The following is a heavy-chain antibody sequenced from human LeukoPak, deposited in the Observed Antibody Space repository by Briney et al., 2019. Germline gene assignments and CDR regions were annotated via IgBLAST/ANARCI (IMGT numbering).Heavy chain of an antibody. CDR1: GGSISSYY. CDR3: ARGEYDFWSGYDY. J-gene: IGHJ4*02. V-gene: IGHV4-59*01. CDR2: IYYSGST. D-gene: IGHD3-3*01. Sequence: PSETLSLTCTVSGGSISSYYWSWIRQPPGKGLEWIGYIYYSGSTNYNPSLKSRVTISVDTPKNQFSLKLSSVTAADTAVYYCARGEYDFWSGYDYWGQGTLVTVSS.